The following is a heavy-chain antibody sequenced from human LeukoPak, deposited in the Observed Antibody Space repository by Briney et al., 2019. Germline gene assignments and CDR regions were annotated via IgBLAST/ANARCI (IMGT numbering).Heavy chain of an antibody. CDR3: ARPRDDFDAFDI. CDR2: IYYSGST. J-gene: IGHJ3*02. Sequence: PSETLSLTCTVSGGSISSYYWSWIRQPPGKGLEWIGYIYYSGSTNYNPSLKSRVTISVDTSKNQFSLKLSSVTAADTAVYYCARPRDDFDAFDIWGQGTMVTVSS. CDR1: GGSISSYY. V-gene: IGHV4-59*01. D-gene: IGHD5-24*01.